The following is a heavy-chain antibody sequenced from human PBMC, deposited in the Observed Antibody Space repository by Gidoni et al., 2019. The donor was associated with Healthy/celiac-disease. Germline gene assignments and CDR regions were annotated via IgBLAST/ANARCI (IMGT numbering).Heavy chain of an antibody. CDR1: GSTFSSYG. CDR2: ISYDGSNK. V-gene: IGHV3-30*18. CDR3: AKSRSRIAAFVY. J-gene: IGHJ4*02. Sequence: QVQLVEAGGGVVKPGRSLRLSCAASGSTFSSYGMHWVRQAPGKGLEWVAVISYDGSNKYYADSVKGRFTISRDNSKNTLYLQMNSLRAEDTAVYYCAKSRSRIAAFVYWGQGTLVTVSS. D-gene: IGHD6-13*01.